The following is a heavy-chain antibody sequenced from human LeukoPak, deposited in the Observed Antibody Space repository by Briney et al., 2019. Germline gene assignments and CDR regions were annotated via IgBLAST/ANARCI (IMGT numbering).Heavy chain of an antibody. CDR2: INPNSGGT. D-gene: IGHD2-2*01. CDR3: ARDSCSSTSCLSIDDY. CDR1: GYTFIAYY. J-gene: IGHJ4*02. Sequence: ASVKVSCKASGYTFIAYYMHRVRQAPGQGLEWMGWINPNSGGTSYAQKFQGRVTMTRDTSISTVYMELSRLRSDDTAVYYCARDSCSSTSCLSIDDYWGQGTLVTVSS. V-gene: IGHV1-2*02.